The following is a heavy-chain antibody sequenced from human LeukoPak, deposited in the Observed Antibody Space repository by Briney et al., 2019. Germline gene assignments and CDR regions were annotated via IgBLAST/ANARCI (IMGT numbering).Heavy chain of an antibody. J-gene: IGHJ6*04. CDR2: IYHSGST. D-gene: IGHD3-3*01. CDR3: ARDATGYYDFWSGYMDV. CDR1: GGSISSGYY. V-gene: IGHV4-38-2*02. Sequence: SETLSLTCTVSGGSISSGYYWGWIRQPPGKGLEWIGSIYHSGSTYYNPSLKSRVTISVDTSKNQFSLKLSSVTAADTAVYYCARDATGYYDFWSGYMDVWGKGTTVTVSS.